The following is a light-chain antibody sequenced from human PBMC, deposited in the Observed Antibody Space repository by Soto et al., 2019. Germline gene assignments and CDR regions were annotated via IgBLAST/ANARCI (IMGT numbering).Light chain of an antibody. J-gene: IGLJ1*01. CDR3: ISYTVSRSYV. CDR1: SSDIGAYNH. CDR2: SVS. V-gene: IGLV2-14*01. Sequence: QSALTQPASVSGSPGQSITISCSGSSSDIGAYNHVAWFQQFPGKTPTLVIYSVSDRPSGVSYRFSGSKSGNTASLTISGLQADDEADYYCISYTVSRSYVFGTGTKLTVL.